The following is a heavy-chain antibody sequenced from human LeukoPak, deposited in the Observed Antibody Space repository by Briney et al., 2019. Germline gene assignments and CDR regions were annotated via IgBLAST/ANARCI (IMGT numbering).Heavy chain of an antibody. D-gene: IGHD3-3*01. CDR2: IYHSGST. V-gene: IGHV4-38-2*02. CDR3: ARDGRIRFPITNWFDP. J-gene: IGHJ5*02. Sequence: PSETLSLTCTVSGYSISSGYYWGWIRPPPGKGLEWIASIYHSGSTYYNPSLKSRVTISVDTSKNQFSLKLSSVTAADTAVYYCARDGRIRFPITNWFDPWGQGTLVTVSS. CDR1: GYSISSGYY.